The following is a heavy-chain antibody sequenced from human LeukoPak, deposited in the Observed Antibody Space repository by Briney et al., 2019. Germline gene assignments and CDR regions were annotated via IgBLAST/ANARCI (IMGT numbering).Heavy chain of an antibody. D-gene: IGHD3-10*01. CDR2: ITNTDGRT. V-gene: IGHV3-23*01. CDR3: AKSGSVSASYYDC. Sequence: GRSLRLSCVASGFTFSSYAMSWVRQRPGMGLEWVSHITNTDGRTYYVDSVKGRFTISRDNSRNTLYLQMNSLRAEDTAVYYCAKSGSVSASYYDCWGQGALVTVSS. J-gene: IGHJ4*02. CDR1: GFTFSSYA.